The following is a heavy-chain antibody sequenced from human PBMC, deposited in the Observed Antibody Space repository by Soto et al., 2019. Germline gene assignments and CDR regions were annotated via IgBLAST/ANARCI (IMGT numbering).Heavy chain of an antibody. V-gene: IGHV1-24*01. CDR3: ATTRLWAYYFDY. J-gene: IGHJ4*02. D-gene: IGHD1-26*01. CDR2: FDPEGGET. CDR1: GYTLTELS. Sequence: ASVKVSCKVSGYTLTELSMHCVRQAPGKVLEWMGGFDPEGGETIYAQKFQGRVTMTEDTSTDTAYMELSSLRSEDTAVYYCATTRLWAYYFDYWGQGTLVTVSS.